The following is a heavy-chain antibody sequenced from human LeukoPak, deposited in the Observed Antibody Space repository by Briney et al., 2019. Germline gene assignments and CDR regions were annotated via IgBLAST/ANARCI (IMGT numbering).Heavy chain of an antibody. CDR1: GGSISSNSYY. J-gene: IGHJ6*03. V-gene: IGHV4-39*01. Sequence: PSETLSLTCTVSGGSISSNSYYWGWIRQPPGKGLEWIGNVYYGGSTYYNPSLKSRVTISVDTSKNQFSLKLSSVTAADTAVYYCARLINPHCSSTSCYTVAYYYYYVDVWGKGTTVTVSS. CDR2: VYYGGST. CDR3: ARLINPHCSSTSCYTVAYYYYYVDV. D-gene: IGHD2-2*02.